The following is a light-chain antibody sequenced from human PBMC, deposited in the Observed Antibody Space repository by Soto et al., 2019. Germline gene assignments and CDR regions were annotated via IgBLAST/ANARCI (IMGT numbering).Light chain of an antibody. CDR3: KEYDGVPPIT. V-gene: IGKV3-20*01. Sequence: IRLKQSPDTLSLKPRERATLSCRASQSVRSERLAWYQQKRGQAPTLLIFDASSRASGTPERFSGSGSGTDFTLTISRLEPEDFAVYYCKEYDGVPPITSGLGRR. CDR2: DAS. J-gene: IGKJ5*01. CDR1: QSVRSER.